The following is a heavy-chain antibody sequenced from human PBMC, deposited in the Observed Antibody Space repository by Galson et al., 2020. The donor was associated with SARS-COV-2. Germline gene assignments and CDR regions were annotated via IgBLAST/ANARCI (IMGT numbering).Heavy chain of an antibody. CDR1: GFTFSSYS. CDR3: ARGRTYYDDSPVPYYGMDV. CDR2: ISSSSSYI. V-gene: IGHV3-21*01. D-gene: IGHD3-22*01. J-gene: IGHJ6*02. Sequence: TGGSLRLSCAASGFTFSSYSMNWVRQAPGKGLEWVSSISSSSSYIYYADSVKGRFTISRDNAKNSLYLQMNSLRAEDTAVYYCARGRTYYDDSPVPYYGMDVWGQWTTVTVSS.